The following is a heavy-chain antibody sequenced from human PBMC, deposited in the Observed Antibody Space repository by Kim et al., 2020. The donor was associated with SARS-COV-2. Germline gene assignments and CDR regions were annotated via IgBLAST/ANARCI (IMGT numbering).Heavy chain of an antibody. CDR3: ARLRHFAGARSYVWDY. CDR2: INWNGGAT. CDR1: GFDFGNFG. Sequence: GGSLRLSCVASGFDFGNFGMSWVRQVPGKGLQWVSHINWNGGATSYADSVRGRFTISRDNAKNSLFLQMNSLRTEDTAFYYCARLRHFAGARSYVWDYWGQGALSTVSS. V-gene: IGHV3-20*04. J-gene: IGHJ4*02. D-gene: IGHD3-10*01.